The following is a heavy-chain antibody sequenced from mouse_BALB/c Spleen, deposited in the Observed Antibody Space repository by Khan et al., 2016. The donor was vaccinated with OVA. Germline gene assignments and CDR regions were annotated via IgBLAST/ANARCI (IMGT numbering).Heavy chain of an antibody. CDR2: INYSGNT. J-gene: IGHJ3*01. V-gene: IGHV3-2*02. CDR1: GYSITSEYA. CDR3: ARKDYYDYDPFPY. D-gene: IGHD2-4*01. Sequence: EVQLQESGPGLVKPSQSLSLTCTVTGYSITSEYAWNWIRQFPGNKLEWMGYINYSGNTRFNPSLKSRTSITRDTSKNQFFLQLNSVTTEDTATYYCARKDYYDYDPFPYWAKGLWSLSLQ.